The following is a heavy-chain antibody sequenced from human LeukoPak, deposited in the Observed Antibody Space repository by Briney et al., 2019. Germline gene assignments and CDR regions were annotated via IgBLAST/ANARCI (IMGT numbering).Heavy chain of an antibody. Sequence: PGGSLRLSCAASGFTFSSYAKSWVRQAPGKGLEWVSAISGSGGSTYYADSVKGRFTISRDNSKNTLYLQMNSLRAEDTAVYYCAKDRGYSYGHEDYWGQGTLVTVSS. D-gene: IGHD5-18*01. CDR1: GFTFSSYA. CDR2: ISGSGGST. V-gene: IGHV3-23*01. J-gene: IGHJ4*02. CDR3: AKDRGYSYGHEDY.